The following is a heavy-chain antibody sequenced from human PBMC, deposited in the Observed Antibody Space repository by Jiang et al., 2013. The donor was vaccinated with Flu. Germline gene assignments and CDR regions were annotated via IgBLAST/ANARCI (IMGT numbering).Heavy chain of an antibody. V-gene: IGHV5-51*01. J-gene: IGHJ4*02. Sequence: AEVKKPGESLKISCKGSGYTFTTYWIGWVRQMPGKGLEWMGIIYPGDSDTRYSPSFQGQVTISADKSISTAYLQWSSLKASDTAMYYCASSYYYDSSGYYENFDYWGQGTLVTVSS. D-gene: IGHD3-22*01. CDR1: GYTFTTYW. CDR3: ASSYYYDSSGYYENFDY. CDR2: IYPGDSDT.